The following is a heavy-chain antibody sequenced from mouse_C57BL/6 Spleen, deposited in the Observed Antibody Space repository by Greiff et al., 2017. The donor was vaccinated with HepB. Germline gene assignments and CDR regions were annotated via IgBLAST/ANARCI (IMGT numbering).Heavy chain of an antibody. CDR2: IYPRSGNT. J-gene: IGHJ2*01. CDR3: ARSGVAPH. CDR1: GYTFTSYG. V-gene: IGHV1-81*01. Sequence: QVQLKESGAELARPGASVKLSCKASGYTFTSYGISWVKQRTGQGLEWIGEIYPRSGNTYYNEKFKGKATLTADKSSSTAYMELRSLTSEDSAVYVCARSGVAPHWGKGTTLTVSS. D-gene: IGHD1-1*01.